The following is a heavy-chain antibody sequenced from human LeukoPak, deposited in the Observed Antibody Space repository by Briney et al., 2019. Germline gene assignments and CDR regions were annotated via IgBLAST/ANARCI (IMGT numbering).Heavy chain of an antibody. D-gene: IGHD6-19*01. V-gene: IGHV1-18*01. CDR3: ARADIRAIASSGWYGFDY. J-gene: IGHJ4*02. CDR1: GYTFTSYG. CDR2: ISGYNGNT. Sequence: ASVKVSCKASGYTFTSYGISWVRQAPGQGLEWMGWISGYNGNTNYAQKFQGRVTMTTDTSTSTAYMELRSLRSDGTAVYYCARADIRAIASSGWYGFDYWGQGTLVTVSS.